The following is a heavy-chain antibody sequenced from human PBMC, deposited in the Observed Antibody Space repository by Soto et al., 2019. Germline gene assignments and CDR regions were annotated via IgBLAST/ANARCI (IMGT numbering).Heavy chain of an antibody. V-gene: IGHV3-21*05. J-gene: IGHJ6*02. CDR1: GFTFSSYW. CDR2: ISSSSSYT. CDR3: ARGESPYNYYGMDV. Sequence: GGSLRLSCAASGFTFSSYWMHWVRQAPGKGLVWVSYISSSSSYTNYADSVKGRFTISRDNARNLLYLQMNSLRAEDTAVYYCARGESPYNYYGMDVWGQGTTVTVSS.